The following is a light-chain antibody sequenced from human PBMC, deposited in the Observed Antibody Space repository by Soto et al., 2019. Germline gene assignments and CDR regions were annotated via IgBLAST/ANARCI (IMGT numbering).Light chain of an antibody. CDR3: QSYDSSLSAVV. CDR2: GNS. V-gene: IGLV1-40*01. Sequence: QSVLTQPPSVSGAPGQRVTISCTGSSSNIGADYDVPWYQQLPGTAPKLLIYGNSNRPSGVPDRFSGSKSGTSASLAITGLQPEDEADYYRQSYDSSLSAVVFGRGAKLTVL. CDR1: SSNIGADYD. J-gene: IGLJ3*02.